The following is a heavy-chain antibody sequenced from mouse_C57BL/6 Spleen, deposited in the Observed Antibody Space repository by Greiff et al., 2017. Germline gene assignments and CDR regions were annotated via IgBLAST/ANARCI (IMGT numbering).Heavy chain of an antibody. CDR1: GYTFTTYP. CDR3: AIWAYDYGDEGFAY. D-gene: IGHD2-4*01. V-gene: IGHV1-47*01. J-gene: IGHJ3*01. Sequence: QVQLLQSGAELVKPGGSVKLSCTASGYTFTTYPIEWMKQTHGKSLEWIGNFHHYNDDSKYNEKVKGKATLTVEKSSSTVYLELSRLTSDDAAVYYCAIWAYDYGDEGFAYWGQGTLVTVSA. CDR2: FHHYNDDS.